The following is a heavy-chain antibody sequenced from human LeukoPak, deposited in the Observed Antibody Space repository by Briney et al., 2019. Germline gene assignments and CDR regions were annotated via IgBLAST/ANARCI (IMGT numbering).Heavy chain of an antibody. CDR2: ISWNSSSI. J-gene: IGHJ3*02. V-gene: IGHV3-9*03. Sequence: GRSLRLSCAASGFTFDDYAMHWVRQAPGKGLEWVSGISWNSSSIGYADSVKGRFTISRDNAKNSLYLQMNSLRAEDMALYYCAKDMFSRGDIVVVPAATAFDIWGQGTMVTVSS. CDR1: GFTFDDYA. D-gene: IGHD2-2*01. CDR3: AKDMFSRGDIVVVPAATAFDI.